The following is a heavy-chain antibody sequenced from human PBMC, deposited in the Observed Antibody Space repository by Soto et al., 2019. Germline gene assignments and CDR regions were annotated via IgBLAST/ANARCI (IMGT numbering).Heavy chain of an antibody. CDR1: GFTFSNAW. CDR2: IKSKTDGGTT. CDR3: TTDVPTYYYDSSGGVDYYYMDV. J-gene: IGHJ6*03. V-gene: IGHV3-15*01. Sequence: GGSLRLSCAASGFTFSNAWMSWVRQAPGKGLEWVGRIKSKTDGGTTDYAAPVKGRFTISRDDSKNTLYLQMNSLKTEDTAVYYCTTDVPTYYYDSSGGVDYYYMDVWGKGTTVTVSS. D-gene: IGHD3-22*01.